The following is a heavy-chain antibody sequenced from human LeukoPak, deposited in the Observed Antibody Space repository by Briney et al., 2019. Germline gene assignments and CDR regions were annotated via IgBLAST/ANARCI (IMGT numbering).Heavy chain of an antibody. CDR1: GGSISSSPYY. V-gene: IGHV4-39*07. D-gene: IGHD1-26*01. CDR3: ARGKSSGRGSGSTTGLFDY. J-gene: IGHJ4*02. CDR2: IYCSGTT. Sequence: PSETLSLTCTVSGGSISSSPYYWGWIRQPPGKGLEWIGSIYCSGTTHYNPSLESRVTISVDTSKNQFSLKLSSVTAADTAVYYRARGKSSGRGSGSTTGLFDYWGQGTLVTVSS.